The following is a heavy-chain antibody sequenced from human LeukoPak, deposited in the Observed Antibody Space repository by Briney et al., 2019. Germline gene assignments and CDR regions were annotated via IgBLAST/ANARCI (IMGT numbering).Heavy chain of an antibody. V-gene: IGHV1-69*04. CDR3: ARHMVRGPRGFDP. CDR1: GGTFSSYA. Sequence: SVKVSCKASGGTFSSYAISWVRQAPGQGLEWMGRIIPILGIANYAQKFQGRVTITADKSTSTAYMELSSLRSEDTAVYYCARHMVRGPRGFDPWGQGTLVTVSS. D-gene: IGHD3-10*01. CDR2: IIPILGIA. J-gene: IGHJ5*02.